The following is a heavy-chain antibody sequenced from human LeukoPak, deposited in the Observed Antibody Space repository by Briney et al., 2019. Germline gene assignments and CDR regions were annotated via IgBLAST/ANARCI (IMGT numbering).Heavy chain of an antibody. V-gene: IGHV3-30-3*01. CDR3: ASGIVVVTAIDY. Sequence: GRSLRLSCAASGFTFSSYAMHWVRQAPGKGLEWVAAISYDGSNKYYADSVKGRFTISRDNSKNTLYLQMNSLRAEDTAVYYCASGIVVVTAIDYWGQGTLVTVSS. J-gene: IGHJ4*02. CDR1: GFTFSSYA. CDR2: ISYDGSNK. D-gene: IGHD2-21*02.